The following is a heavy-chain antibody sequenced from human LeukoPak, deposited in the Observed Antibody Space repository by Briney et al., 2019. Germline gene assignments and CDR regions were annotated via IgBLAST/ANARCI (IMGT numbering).Heavy chain of an antibody. CDR2: SRNKANSYTT. J-gene: IGHJ4*02. CDR3: AREGGYSSGWYYFDY. V-gene: IGHV3-72*01. Sequence: GGSRRLSCAASGFTFSDHYMDWVRQAPGKGLEWVGRSRNKANSYTTQYAASVKGRFTISRDDSKNSLYLQMNSLKTEDTAVYYCAREGGYSSGWYYFDYWGQGTLVTVSS. CDR1: GFTFSDHY. D-gene: IGHD6-19*01.